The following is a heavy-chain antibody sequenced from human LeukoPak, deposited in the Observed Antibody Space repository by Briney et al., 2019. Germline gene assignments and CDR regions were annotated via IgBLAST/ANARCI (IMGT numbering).Heavy chain of an antibody. CDR2: IRSKAYGGTT. CDR3: TRILIVVIAGSFDF. J-gene: IGHJ4*02. D-gene: IGHD2-21*01. Sequence: GGSLRLSCIASGFTFGDYGMSWVRPAPGKGLEWVGFIRSKAYGGTTEYAASVKGRFTISRDDSKSIAYLQMNSLKTEDTAVYYCTRILIVVIAGSFDFWGQGTLVTVSS. V-gene: IGHV3-49*04. CDR1: GFTFGDYG.